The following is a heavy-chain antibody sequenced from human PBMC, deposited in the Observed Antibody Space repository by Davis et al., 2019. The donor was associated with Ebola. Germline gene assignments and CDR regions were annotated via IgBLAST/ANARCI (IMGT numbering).Heavy chain of an antibody. Sequence: GESLKISCTASGFTFGDYAMSWVRQAPGKGLEWVGRIKSKTDGGTTDYAAPVKGRFTISRDDSKNTLYLQMNSLKTEDTAVYYCTTRGHYSYVHRGWFDPWGQGTLVTVSS. D-gene: IGHD5-18*01. V-gene: IGHV3-15*01. CDR2: IKSKTDGGTT. J-gene: IGHJ5*02. CDR1: GFTFGDYA. CDR3: TTRGHYSYVHRGWFDP.